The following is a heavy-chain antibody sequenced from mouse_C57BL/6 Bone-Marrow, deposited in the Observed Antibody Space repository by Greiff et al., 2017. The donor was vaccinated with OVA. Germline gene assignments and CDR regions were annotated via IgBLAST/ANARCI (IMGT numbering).Heavy chain of an antibody. CDR1: GFNIKDYY. V-gene: IGHV14-2*01. J-gene: IGHJ1*03. CDR2: IDPEDGET. D-gene: IGHD1-1*01. Sequence: VQLKESGAELVKPGASVKLSCTASGFNIKDYYMHWVKQRTEQGLEWIGRIDPEDGETKYAPKFQGKATITADKSSNTAYLQLSSLTSEDTAVYYCARSPKIYYYGSSPYWYFDVWGTGTTVTVSS. CDR3: ARSPKIYYYGSSPYWYFDV.